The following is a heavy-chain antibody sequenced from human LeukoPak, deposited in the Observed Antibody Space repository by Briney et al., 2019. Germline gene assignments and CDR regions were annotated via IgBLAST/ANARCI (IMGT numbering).Heavy chain of an antibody. V-gene: IGHV4-38-2*02. J-gene: IGHJ5*02. CDR2: IYHNGST. CDR1: GYSISSGYY. Sequence: SETLSLTCTVSGYSISSGYYWGWIRQPPGKGLEWIGSIYHNGSTYYNPSLKSRVTISVDTSKNQLSLKLSSVTAADTAVYYCARDPRSWGQGTLVTVSS. CDR3: ARDPRS.